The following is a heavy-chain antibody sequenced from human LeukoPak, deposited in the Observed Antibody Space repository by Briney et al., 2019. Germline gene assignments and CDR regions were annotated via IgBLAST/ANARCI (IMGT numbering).Heavy chain of an antibody. J-gene: IGHJ5*02. CDR3: AREEGDSSGYYNWFDP. V-gene: IGHV4-59*01. CDR2: IYYSGST. CDR1: GGSISSYY. Sequence: SETLSLTCTVSGGSISSYYWSWIRQPPGKGLEWIWYIYYSGSTNYNPSLKSRVTISVDTSKNQFSLKLSSVTAADTAVYYCAREEGDSSGYYNWFDPWGQGTLVTVSS. D-gene: IGHD3-22*01.